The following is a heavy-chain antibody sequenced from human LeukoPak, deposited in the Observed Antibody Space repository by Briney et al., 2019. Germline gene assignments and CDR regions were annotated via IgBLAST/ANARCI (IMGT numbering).Heavy chain of an antibody. V-gene: IGHV3-21*01. Sequence: PGGSLRLSCAASGFTFSSYSMNWVRQAPGKGLEWVSSIASFSHYIYYADSVKGRFTISRDNAKNSLYLQMNSLRAEDTAVYYCAREALGYCTSTSCSGWFDPWGQGTLVTVSS. J-gene: IGHJ5*02. CDR1: GFTFSSYS. CDR2: IASFSHYI. D-gene: IGHD2-2*01. CDR3: AREALGYCTSTSCSGWFDP.